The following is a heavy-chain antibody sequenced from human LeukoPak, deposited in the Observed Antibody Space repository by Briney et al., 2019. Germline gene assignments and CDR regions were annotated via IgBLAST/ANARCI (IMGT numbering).Heavy chain of an antibody. CDR2: IIPIFGTA. V-gene: IGHV1-69*05. CDR3: ATQTYYYDSSGYYSFDY. Sequence: SVKVSCKASGGTFSSYAISWVRQAPGQGLEWMGGIIPIFGTANYVQKFQGRVTITTDESTSTAYMELSSLRSEDTAVYYCATQTYYYDSSGYYSFDYWGQGTLVTVSS. J-gene: IGHJ4*02. D-gene: IGHD3-22*01. CDR1: GGTFSSYA.